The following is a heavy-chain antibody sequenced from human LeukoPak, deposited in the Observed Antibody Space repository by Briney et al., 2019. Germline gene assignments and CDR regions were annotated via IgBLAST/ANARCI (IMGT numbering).Heavy chain of an antibody. CDR1: GFTFGGYA. D-gene: IGHD3-22*01. V-gene: IGHV3-23*01. J-gene: IGHJ3*02. CDR3: AKSYDTSGRRAFDI. Sequence: GGSLRLSCAASGFTFGGYAVSWVRQAPGKGLEWVSAISVDGSHTYYADSVKGRFTISRDNSKKTLYLQMNSLRAEDTAVYYCAKSYDTSGRRAFDIWGQGTMVTVSS. CDR2: ISVDGSHT.